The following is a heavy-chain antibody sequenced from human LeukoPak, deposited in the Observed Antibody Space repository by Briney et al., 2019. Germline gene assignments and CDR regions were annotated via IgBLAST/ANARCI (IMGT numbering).Heavy chain of an antibody. V-gene: IGHV1-69*02. CDR2: IIPILGIA. CDR3: ARSRYDSSGYYYY. Sequence: SVKVSCKASGGTFSSYTISWVRQAPGQWREWMGRIIPILGIANYAQKFQGRVTITADKSTRTAYMGLSSLRSEDTAVYYCARSRYDSSGYYYYWGQGTLVTVSS. CDR1: GGTFSSYT. D-gene: IGHD3-22*01. J-gene: IGHJ4*02.